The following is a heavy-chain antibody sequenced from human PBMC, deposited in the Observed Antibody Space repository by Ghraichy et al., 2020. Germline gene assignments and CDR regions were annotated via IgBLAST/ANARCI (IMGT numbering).Heavy chain of an antibody. J-gene: IGHJ4*02. CDR2: VYYTGST. V-gene: IGHV4-39*01. D-gene: IGHD3-10*01. CDR1: GGSISSSVYY. CDR3: VGLFRAGAVIHY. Sequence: SETLSLTCTVSGGSISSSVYYWGWIRQPPGKGLEWLGRVYYTGSTYYNPSLKSRVTTSIDTSRNQFSLNLNFVTAADAAVYFCVGLFRAGAVIHYWGQGTLVTVSS.